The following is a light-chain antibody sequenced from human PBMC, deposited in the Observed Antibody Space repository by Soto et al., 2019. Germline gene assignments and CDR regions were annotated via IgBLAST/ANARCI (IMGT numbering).Light chain of an antibody. CDR3: QQYNSYPWT. J-gene: IGKJ1*01. CDR2: EAS. V-gene: IGKV1-5*03. CDR1: QRISSW. Sequence: DIQMTQSPSILSASAGDRVTITCRASQRISSWLAWYQQKPGKAPKLLIFEASTLESWVPSRFTGSGSGTKFTLTISGLLPDDFATYYCQQYNSYPWTFGQGTKVEIK.